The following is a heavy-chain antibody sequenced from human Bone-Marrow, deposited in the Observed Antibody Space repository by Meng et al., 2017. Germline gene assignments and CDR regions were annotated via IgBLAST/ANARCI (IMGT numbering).Heavy chain of an antibody. Sequence: GSLRLSCAVYGGSFSGYYWSWIRQPPGKGLEWIGEINHSGSTNYNPSLKSRITISVDKPKNQFSLTLSSVTAADTAVYYCTKNDFYCLGYWGQGTLVTVSS. V-gene: IGHV4-34*01. D-gene: IGHD2-21*01. CDR2: INHSGST. CDR1: GGSFSGYY. J-gene: IGHJ4*02. CDR3: TKNDFYCLGY.